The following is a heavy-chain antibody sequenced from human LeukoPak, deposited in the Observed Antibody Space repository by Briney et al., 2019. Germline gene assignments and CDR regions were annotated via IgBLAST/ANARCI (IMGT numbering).Heavy chain of an antibody. CDR3: ARDASSGWYRDY. D-gene: IGHD6-19*01. J-gene: IGHJ4*02. CDR1: GFTFSSYA. CDR2: ISYDGSNK. Sequence: GGSLRLSCAASGFTFSSYAMHWVRQAPGKGLEWVAVISYDGSNKYYADSVKGRFTISRDNSKNTLYLQMNSLRAEDTAVYYCARDASSGWYRDYWGQGTLVTVSS. V-gene: IGHV3-30*14.